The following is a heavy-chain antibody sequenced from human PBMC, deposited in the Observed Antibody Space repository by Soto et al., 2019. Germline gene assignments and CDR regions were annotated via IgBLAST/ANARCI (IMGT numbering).Heavy chain of an antibody. CDR3: AKDNYERITMVRGVNDAFDI. Sequence: GGSLRLSCAASGFTFDDYAMHWVRQAPGKGLEWVSGISWNSGSIGYADSVKGRFTISRDNAKNSLYLQMNSLRAEDTALYYCAKDNYERITMVRGVNDAFDIWGQGTMVTVSS. CDR1: GFTFDDYA. D-gene: IGHD3-10*01. V-gene: IGHV3-9*01. J-gene: IGHJ3*02. CDR2: ISWNSGSI.